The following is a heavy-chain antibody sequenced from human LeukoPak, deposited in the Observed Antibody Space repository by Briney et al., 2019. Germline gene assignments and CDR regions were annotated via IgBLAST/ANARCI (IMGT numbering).Heavy chain of an antibody. Sequence: SETLSLTCAVYGESFSGYFWNWMRQPPGKGLEWIGEINDSGSTNYNPSLKSQLTMSVDTSKNQFSLKLNSVTAADTAVYYCARGSRFWLGNFFRQPLFFDYWGQGNLATVSS. V-gene: IGHV4-34*01. CDR2: INDSGST. J-gene: IGHJ4*02. D-gene: IGHD6-19*01. CDR1: GESFSGYF. CDR3: ARGSRFWLGNFFRQPLFFDY.